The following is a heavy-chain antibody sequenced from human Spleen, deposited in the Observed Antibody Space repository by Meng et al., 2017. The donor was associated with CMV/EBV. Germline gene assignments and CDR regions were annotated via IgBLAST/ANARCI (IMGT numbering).Heavy chain of an antibody. CDR3: ARVSGYCSSASCSNYFDF. CDR2: IYYTGST. D-gene: IGHD2-2*01. CDR1: GYSISSNYY. V-gene: IGHV4-61*01. Sequence: SETLSLTCTVSGYSISSNYYWAWIRQSPGKALEWIGYIYYTGSTKYNPSLKSRVVMSVDTSNIQFSLKLNSVTAADTAVYYCARVSGYCSSASCSNYFDFWGQGTLVTVSS. J-gene: IGHJ4*02.